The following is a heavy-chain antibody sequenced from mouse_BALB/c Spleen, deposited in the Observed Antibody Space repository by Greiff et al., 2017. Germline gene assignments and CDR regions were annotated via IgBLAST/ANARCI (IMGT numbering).Heavy chain of an antibody. D-gene: IGHD2-4*01. Sequence: EVKLMESGPELVKPGASVKMSCKASGYTFTSYVMHWVKQKPGQGLEWIGYINPYNDGTKYNEKFKGKATLTSDKSSSTAYMELSSLTSEDSAVYYCARGGIYYDYDVAYWGQGTLVTVSA. J-gene: IGHJ3*01. CDR1: GYTFTSYV. CDR2: INPYNDGT. CDR3: ARGGIYYDYDVAY. V-gene: IGHV1-14*01.